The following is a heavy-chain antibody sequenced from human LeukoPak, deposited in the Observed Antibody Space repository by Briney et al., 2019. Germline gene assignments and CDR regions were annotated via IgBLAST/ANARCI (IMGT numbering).Heavy chain of an antibody. V-gene: IGHV7-4-1*02. D-gene: IGHD5-18*01. CDR3: AREGEDTAMVRFDY. CDR1: GYTFTSYA. Sequence: ASVKVSCKASGYTFTSYAMNWVRQAPGQGLEWMGWINTNTGNPTYAQGFTGRFVFSLDTSVSTAYLQISSLKAEDTAVYYCAREGEDTAMVRFDYWGQGTLVTVSS. CDR2: INTNTGNP. J-gene: IGHJ4*02.